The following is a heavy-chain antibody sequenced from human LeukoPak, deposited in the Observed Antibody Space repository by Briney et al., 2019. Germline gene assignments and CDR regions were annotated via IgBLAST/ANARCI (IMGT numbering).Heavy chain of an antibody. CDR2: IYNSGST. D-gene: IGHD3-3*01. CDR3: ARGSGDYSVDI. Sequence: SETLSLTCTVSGGSISSGGYYWCWTRQHPGEGLEWIGYIYNSGSTYYNPSLKSRTTMSVDTSKNQFSLKLSSVTAADTAVYYCARGSGDYSVDIWGQGTMVTVSS. V-gene: IGHV4-31*03. J-gene: IGHJ3*02. CDR1: GGSISSGGYY.